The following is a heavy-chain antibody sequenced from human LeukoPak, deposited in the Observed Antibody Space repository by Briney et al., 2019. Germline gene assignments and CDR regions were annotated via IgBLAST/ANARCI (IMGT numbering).Heavy chain of an antibody. Sequence: SETLSLTCTVSGGSISSYYWSWILQPPGKGLEWIGYIYYSGSTNYNPSLKSRVTISVDTSKNQFSLKLSSVTAADTAVYYCARVRYSSSWSLFDYWGQGTLVTVSS. V-gene: IGHV4-59*01. D-gene: IGHD6-13*01. CDR2: IYYSGST. CDR1: GGSISSYY. J-gene: IGHJ4*02. CDR3: ARVRYSSSWSLFDY.